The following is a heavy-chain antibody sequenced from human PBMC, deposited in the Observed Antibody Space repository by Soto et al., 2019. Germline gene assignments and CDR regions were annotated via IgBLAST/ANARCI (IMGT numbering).Heavy chain of an antibody. Sequence: EVQLVESGGGLVQPGGSLRLSCAASGFTFSSYSMNWVRQAPGKGLEWVSYISSSSSTIYYADSVKGRFTISRDNAKNSLYLQINSRKAEDTAVYYCARPNLYCSNTSCYAFDIWGQGTMVTVSS. CDR1: GFTFSSYS. D-gene: IGHD2-2*01. J-gene: IGHJ3*02. V-gene: IGHV3-48*01. CDR2: ISSSSSTI. CDR3: ARPNLYCSNTSCYAFDI.